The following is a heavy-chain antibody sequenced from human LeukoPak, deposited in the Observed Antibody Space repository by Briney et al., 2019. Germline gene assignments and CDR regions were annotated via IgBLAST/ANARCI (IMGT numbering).Heavy chain of an antibody. CDR3: ARARIDFDAFDI. CDR1: GLTFSDYW. CDR2: ISYDGSNK. J-gene: IGHJ3*02. V-gene: IGHV3-30-3*01. Sequence: PGGSLRLSCAASGLTFSDYWMYWVRQAPGKGLEWVAVISYDGSNKYYADSVKGRFTISRDNSKNTLYLQMNSLRAEDTAVYYCARARIDFDAFDIWGQGTMVTVSS. D-gene: IGHD5-12*01.